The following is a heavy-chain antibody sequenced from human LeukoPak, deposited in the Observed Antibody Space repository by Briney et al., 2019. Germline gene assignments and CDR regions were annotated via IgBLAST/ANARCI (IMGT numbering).Heavy chain of an antibody. CDR3: ARMNYYGSGSYYDY. J-gene: IGHJ4*02. V-gene: IGHV4-39*07. Sequence: TSETLSLTCTVSGGLISISTYYWGWIRQPPGKGLEWIGSIYYSGTTHYNPSLKSRVTISVDTSKNQFSLKLSSVTAADTAVYYCARMNYYGSGSYYDYWGQGTLVTVSS. CDR2: IYYSGTT. D-gene: IGHD3-10*01. CDR1: GGLISISTYY.